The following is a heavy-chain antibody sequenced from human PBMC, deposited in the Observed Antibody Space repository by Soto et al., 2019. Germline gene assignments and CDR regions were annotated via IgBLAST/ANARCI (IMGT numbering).Heavy chain of an antibody. Sequence: ASLKVSCKASGYTFTSYAIHWLLQAPGQRLEWMGWINAGNGNTKYSQKFQGRVTITRDTSASTAYMELSSLRSEDTAVYYCARDRTMVRGPAYWGQGTLVTVSS. CDR3: ARDRTMVRGPAY. J-gene: IGHJ4*02. D-gene: IGHD3-10*01. CDR1: GYTFTSYA. V-gene: IGHV1-3*01. CDR2: INAGNGNT.